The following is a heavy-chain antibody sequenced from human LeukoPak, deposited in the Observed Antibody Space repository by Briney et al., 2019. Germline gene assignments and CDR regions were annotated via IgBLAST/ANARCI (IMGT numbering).Heavy chain of an antibody. D-gene: IGHD3-16*01. CDR3: ARESRARGREFDY. Sequence: ASVKVSCKASGYTFITYGISWVRQAPGQGLEWMGWISAYNGNTNYAQKFQGRVTMTTDTSTSTAYMELRSLRSDVTAVYYCARESRARGREFDYWGQGTLVTASS. CDR1: GYTFITYG. J-gene: IGHJ4*02. CDR2: ISAYNGNT. V-gene: IGHV1-18*01.